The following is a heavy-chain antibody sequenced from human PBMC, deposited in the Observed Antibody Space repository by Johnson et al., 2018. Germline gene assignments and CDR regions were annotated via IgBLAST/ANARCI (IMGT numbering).Heavy chain of an antibody. CDR2: ISYDGSNK. CDR1: GFTFSSYA. J-gene: IGHJ6*03. Sequence: QVQLVESGGGVVQPGRSLRLACAASGFTFSSYAMHWVRQAPGKGLEWVAVISYDGSNKYYADSVKGRFTISRDNSKKTLYLQMNSLRAEDTAGYYCARDRGTTVTTNYYYYMDVWGKGTTVTVSS. V-gene: IGHV3-30-3*01. D-gene: IGHD4-17*01. CDR3: ARDRGTTVTTNYYYYMDV.